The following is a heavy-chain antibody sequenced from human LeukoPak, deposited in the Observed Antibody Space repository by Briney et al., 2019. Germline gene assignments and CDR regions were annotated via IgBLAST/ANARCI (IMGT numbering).Heavy chain of an antibody. V-gene: IGHV3-30*03. CDR2: ISYEGSII. D-gene: IGHD2-15*01. J-gene: IGHJ4*02. CDR3: ARGGDLGVVVVATTDVAYYFDY. CDR1: GFTFSSYG. Sequence: GKSLRLSCAASGFTFSSYGMHWVRQAPGKGLEWVAVISYEGSIIYYADSVKGRFAISRDSSQNTLYLQMSSLRAEDTAVYYCARGGDLGVVVVATTDVAYYFDYWGQGTLVTVSS.